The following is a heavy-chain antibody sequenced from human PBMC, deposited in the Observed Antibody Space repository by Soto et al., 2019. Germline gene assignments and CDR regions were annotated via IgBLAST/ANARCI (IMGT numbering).Heavy chain of an antibody. CDR1: GGSINSYW. CDR2: VCSSGTT. J-gene: IGHJ4*02. V-gene: IGHV4-4*07. Sequence: WETLSLTCSVSGGSINSYWWSWIRQPAGKGLEWIGRVCSSGTTDYNPSLNSRATMSVETSKNQFSLKLTSVTAADTAVYYCARDIGSYAYAEGYWGQGIQVT. CDR3: ARDIGSYAYAEGY. D-gene: IGHD2-2*01.